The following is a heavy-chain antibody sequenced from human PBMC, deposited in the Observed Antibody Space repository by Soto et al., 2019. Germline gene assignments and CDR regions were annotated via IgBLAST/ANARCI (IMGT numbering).Heavy chain of an antibody. CDR2: IYPGDSDT. J-gene: IGHJ6*03. D-gene: IGHD1-20*01. Sequence: PGESLKISCKGSGYSFTSYWIGWVRQMPGKGLEWMGIIYPGDSDTRYSPSFQGQVTISADKSISTAYLQWSSLKASDTAMYYCARHPHTLTGTYYYYMDVWGKGTTVTVSS. CDR3: ARHPHTLTGTYYYYMDV. CDR1: GYSFTSYW. V-gene: IGHV5-51*01.